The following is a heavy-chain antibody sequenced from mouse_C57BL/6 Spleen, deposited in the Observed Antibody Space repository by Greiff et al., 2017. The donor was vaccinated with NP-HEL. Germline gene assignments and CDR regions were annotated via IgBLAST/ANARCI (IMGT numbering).Heavy chain of an antibody. D-gene: IGHD1-1*01. CDR2: IDPSDSYT. V-gene: IGHV1-50*01. J-gene: IGHJ3*01. CDR3: ARGDGSRGAY. CDR1: GYTFTSYW. Sequence: QVQLQQPGAELVKPGASVKLSCKASGYTFTSYWMQWVKQRPGQGLEWIGEIDPSDSYTNYNQKFKGKATLTVDTYSSTAYMQLSSLTSEDSAVYYCARGDGSRGAYWGQGTLVTVSA.